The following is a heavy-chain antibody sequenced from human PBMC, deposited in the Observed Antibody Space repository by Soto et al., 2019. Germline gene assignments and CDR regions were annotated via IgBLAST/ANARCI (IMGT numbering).Heavy chain of an antibody. Sequence: QVQLVQSGAEVKKPGSSVKVSCKASGGTFSSYAISWVRQAPGQGLEWMGGIIPIFGTANYAQKFQGRVTITADESTSTAYMELSSLRSEDTAVYYCARVKLQSSTMVRGVIPFDYWGQGTLVTVSS. CDR1: GGTFSSYA. D-gene: IGHD3-10*01. V-gene: IGHV1-69*01. CDR2: IIPIFGTA. CDR3: ARVKLQSSTMVRGVIPFDY. J-gene: IGHJ4*02.